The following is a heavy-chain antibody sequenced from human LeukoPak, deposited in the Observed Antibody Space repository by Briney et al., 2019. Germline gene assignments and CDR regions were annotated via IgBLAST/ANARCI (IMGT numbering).Heavy chain of an antibody. Sequence: GASVKVSCKASGYTFTSYDINWVRQATGQGLESMGWMNPNSGNTGYAQKFQGRVTITRNTSISTAYMELSSLRSEDTAVYYCAREGGVTYCTNGVCHFDYWGQGTLVTVSS. CDR2: MNPNSGNT. J-gene: IGHJ4*02. D-gene: IGHD2-8*01. CDR3: AREGGVTYCTNGVCHFDY. CDR1: GYTFTSYD. V-gene: IGHV1-8*03.